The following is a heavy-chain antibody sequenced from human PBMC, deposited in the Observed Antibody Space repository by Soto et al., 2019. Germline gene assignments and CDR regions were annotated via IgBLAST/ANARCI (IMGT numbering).Heavy chain of an antibody. CDR3: ATTWDTAMAEYWYFDL. D-gene: IGHD5-18*01. CDR2: IIPIFGTA. CDR1: GGTFSSYA. V-gene: IGHV1-69*13. Sequence: GASVKVSCKASGGTFSSYAISWVRQAPGQGLEWMGGIIPIFGTANYAQKFQGRVTITADEPTSTAYMELSSLRSEDTAVYYCATTWDTAMAEYWYFDLWGRGXLVTVYS. J-gene: IGHJ2*01.